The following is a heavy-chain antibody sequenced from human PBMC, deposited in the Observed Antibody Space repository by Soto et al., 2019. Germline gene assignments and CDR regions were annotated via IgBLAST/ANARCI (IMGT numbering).Heavy chain of an antibody. D-gene: IGHD3-10*01. V-gene: IGHV4-59*01. Sequence: QVQLQESGPGLVKPSETLSLTCTVSGGSISTYFWTWIRQSPGKGLEWIGYVYYSGSTDYNPSLRSRVXXSXDXXRNRFSLELRSVTPADTAVYYCTREYNYGHNWFDPWGQGTLVTVSS. J-gene: IGHJ5*02. CDR1: GGSISTYF. CDR2: VYYSGST. CDR3: TREYNYGHNWFDP.